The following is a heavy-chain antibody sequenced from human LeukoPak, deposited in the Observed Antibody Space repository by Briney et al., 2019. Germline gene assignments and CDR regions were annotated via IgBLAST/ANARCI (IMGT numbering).Heavy chain of an antibody. CDR3: AKNRVAAAGTMFAT. CDR2: IYNSGST. D-gene: IGHD6-13*01. CDR1: GDSMEIDY. Sequence: SETLSLTCSVSGDSMEIDYWNWIRQPAGKGLEWIGRIYNSGSTNYSPSLKSRVTMSIDTSKSQFSLQLTSVTAADTAVYYCAKNRVAAAGTMFATWGQGTLVTVSS. J-gene: IGHJ5*02. V-gene: IGHV4-4*07.